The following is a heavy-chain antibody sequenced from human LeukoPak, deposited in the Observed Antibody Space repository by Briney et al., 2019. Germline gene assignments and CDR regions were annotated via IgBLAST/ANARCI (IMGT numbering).Heavy chain of an antibody. Sequence: GGSLRLSCAASGFTFSSYAMHWGRQAPGKGLVWVSRINSDGSSTSYADSVKGRFTISRDNAKNTLYLQMNSLRAEDTAVYYCARAPLSGYSSSWLVSYWGQGTLVTVSS. J-gene: IGHJ4*02. V-gene: IGHV3-74*01. D-gene: IGHD6-13*01. CDR2: INSDGSST. CDR3: ARAPLSGYSSSWLVSY. CDR1: GFTFSSYA.